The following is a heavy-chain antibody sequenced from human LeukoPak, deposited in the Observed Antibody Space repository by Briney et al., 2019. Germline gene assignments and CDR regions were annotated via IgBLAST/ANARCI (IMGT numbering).Heavy chain of an antibody. D-gene: IGHD6-13*01. Sequence: SETLSHTCTVSGASLHTRSYYWGWLRQPPGKGLEWLGSIYYSGSTYHNPSLTSRVPISVDTSKNQFSLKLRFVTAADTAVYYCARHFEGGIATAFNRGQGTLVTVSS. J-gene: IGHJ4*02. CDR1: GASLHTRSYY. V-gene: IGHV4-39*01. CDR2: IYYSGST. CDR3: ARHFEGGIATAFN.